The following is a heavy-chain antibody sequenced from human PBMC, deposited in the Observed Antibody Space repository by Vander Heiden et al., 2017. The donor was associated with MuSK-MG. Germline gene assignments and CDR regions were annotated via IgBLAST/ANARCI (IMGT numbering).Heavy chain of an antibody. J-gene: IGHJ4*02. CDR3: ARDSSGYYGSGSYYDY. CDR2: IWYDGSNK. CDR1: GFTFSSYA. Sequence: QVQLVESGGGVVQPGRSLRLSCAASGFTFSSYAMHWVRQAPGKGLEWVAVIWYDGSNKYYADSVKGRFTISRDNSKNTLYLQMNSLRAEDTAVYYCARDSSGYYGSGSYYDYWGQGTLVTVSS. V-gene: IGHV3-33*01. D-gene: IGHD3-10*01.